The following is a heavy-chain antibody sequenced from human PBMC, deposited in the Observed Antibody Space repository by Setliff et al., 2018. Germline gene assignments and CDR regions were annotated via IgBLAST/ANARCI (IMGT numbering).Heavy chain of an antibody. J-gene: IGHJ5*02. CDR2: INPISGGA. CDR3: ARDQFRNSGGLYS. V-gene: IGHV1-2*02. Sequence: GASVKVSCKASGYIFAGYYMHWVRQTPGQGLEWMGWINPISGGANYAQKFQGRVTLTRDTSISTGYMELSSLRSDDTAVYYCARDQFRNSGGLYSWGQGTLVTVSS. CDR1: GYIFAGYY. D-gene: IGHD1-7*01.